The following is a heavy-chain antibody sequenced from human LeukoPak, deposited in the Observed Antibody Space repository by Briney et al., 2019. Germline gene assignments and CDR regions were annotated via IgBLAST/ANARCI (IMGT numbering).Heavy chain of an antibody. J-gene: IGHJ5*02. CDR1: GGSFSGYY. Sequence: TTSETLSLTCAVYGGSFSGYYWSWIRQPPGKGLEWIGEINHSGSTNYNPSLKSRVTISVDTSKNQFSLKLSSVTAADTAVYYCARVQSLSGSYYWFDPWGQGTLVTVSS. CDR3: ARVQSLSGSYYWFDP. D-gene: IGHD1-26*01. CDR2: INHSGST. V-gene: IGHV4-34*01.